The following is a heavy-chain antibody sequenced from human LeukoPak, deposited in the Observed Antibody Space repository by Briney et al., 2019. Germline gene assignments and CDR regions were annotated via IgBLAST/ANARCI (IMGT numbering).Heavy chain of an antibody. CDR3: ARGQYYYDSSGYFY. D-gene: IGHD3-22*01. CDR2: INPNSGGT. Sequence: GAPVKVSCKASGYTFTGYYMHWVRQAPGQGLEWMGWINPNSGGTNYAQKFQGRVTMTRDTSISTAYMELSRLRSDDTAVYYCARGQYYYDSSGYFYWGQGTLVTVSS. V-gene: IGHV1-2*02. CDR1: GYTFTGYY. J-gene: IGHJ4*02.